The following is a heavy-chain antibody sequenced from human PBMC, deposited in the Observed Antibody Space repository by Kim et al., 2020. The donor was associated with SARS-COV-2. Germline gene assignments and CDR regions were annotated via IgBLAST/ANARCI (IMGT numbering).Heavy chain of an antibody. D-gene: IGHD4-17*01. V-gene: IGHV5-51*01. CDR3: ARHVDYGDLDY. J-gene: IGHJ4*02. Sequence: RYSPSFQGQGTISADKSISSAYLQWSSLKASDTAMYYCARHVDYGDLDYWGQGTLVTVSS.